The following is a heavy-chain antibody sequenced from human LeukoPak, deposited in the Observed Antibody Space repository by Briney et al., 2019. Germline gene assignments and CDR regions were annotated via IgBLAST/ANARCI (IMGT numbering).Heavy chain of an antibody. CDR1: GYTFTNYD. D-gene: IGHD6-13*01. CDR2: MNPNSGNT. Sequence: ASVRVSCKASGYTFTNYDINWVRQASGRGLEWMGWMNPNSGNTGSAQKFQGRVTMTSNTSISTAYMELSSLRSEDAAVYYCARGLRREQQLLRAFDYWGQGTPVTVSS. J-gene: IGHJ4*02. V-gene: IGHV1-8*01. CDR3: ARGLRREQQLLRAFDY.